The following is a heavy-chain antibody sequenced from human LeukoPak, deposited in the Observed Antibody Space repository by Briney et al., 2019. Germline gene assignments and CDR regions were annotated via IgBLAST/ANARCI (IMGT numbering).Heavy chain of an antibody. D-gene: IGHD3-10*01. V-gene: IGHV3-21*01. CDR1: GFTFSSYS. J-gene: IGHJ4*02. Sequence: GGSLRLSCAASGFTFSSYSMNWVRQAPGKGLEWVSSISGSSSYIYCADSVKGRFTISRDNAKNSLYVQMNSLRAEDTAVYYCARGEITMVRGVIIPTFDYWGQGTLVTVSS. CDR2: ISGSSSYI. CDR3: ARGEITMVRGVIIPTFDY.